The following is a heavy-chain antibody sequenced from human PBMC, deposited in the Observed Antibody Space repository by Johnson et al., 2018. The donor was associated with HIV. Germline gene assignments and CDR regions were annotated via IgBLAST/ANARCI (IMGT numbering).Heavy chain of an antibody. J-gene: IGHJ3*02. CDR3: ARDAKYYYDSSGNYYEHDAFDI. CDR2: ISANGGST. CDR1: GLSFSTYA. D-gene: IGHD3-22*01. V-gene: IGHV3-23*04. Sequence: VQLVESGGGLVQPGGSLSLSCAASGLSFSTYAMNWVRQAPGKGLEWVSAISANGGSTYYADSVPGRFTISRDNSKNTVFLRMHSLRAEDTAIYYCARDAKYYYDSSGNYYEHDAFDIWGQGTMVTVSS.